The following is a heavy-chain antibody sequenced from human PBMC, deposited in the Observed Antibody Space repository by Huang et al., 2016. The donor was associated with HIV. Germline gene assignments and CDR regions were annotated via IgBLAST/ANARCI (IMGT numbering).Heavy chain of an antibody. Sequence: QVQLVQSGAEMKKSGSSVKVSCKASGGTVSSFSFTWVRPAPGHGLEWSGGILPLQDTTDLAQKVRGRGTLTADESTNTAFMELSGLTSQDTAVYYCARGVGNSNRGFDIWGQGTLVTVS. CDR3: ARGVGNSNRGFDI. D-gene: IGHD5-18*01. CDR2: ILPLQDTT. J-gene: IGHJ4*02. V-gene: IGHV1-69*13. CDR1: GGTVSSFS.